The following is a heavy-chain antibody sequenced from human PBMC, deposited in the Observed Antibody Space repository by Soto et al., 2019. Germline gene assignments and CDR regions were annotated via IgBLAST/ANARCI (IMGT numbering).Heavy chain of an antibody. V-gene: IGHV1-46*01. D-gene: IGHD5-12*01. Sequence: GASVKVSCKASGYTFTSYYMHWVRQAPGQGLEWMGIINPSGGSTSYAQKFQGRVTMTRDTSTSTVYMELSSLRSEDTAVYYCARGGIRWLQFHYFDYWGQGTLVTVSS. CDR2: INPSGGST. CDR3: ARGGIRWLQFHYFDY. J-gene: IGHJ4*02. CDR1: GYTFTSYY.